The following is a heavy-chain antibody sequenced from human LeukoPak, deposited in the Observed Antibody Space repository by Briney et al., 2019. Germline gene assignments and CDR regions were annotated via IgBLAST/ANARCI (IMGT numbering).Heavy chain of an antibody. CDR2: IKQDGSEK. D-gene: IGHD1-26*01. Sequence: GGSLRLSCAASGFTFSSYWMSWVRQAPGKGLEWVANIKQDGSEKYYVDSVKGRFTISRDNAKNSLYLQMNSLRAEDTAVYYCARHFIPEVGAEDGDYFDYWGQGTLVTVSS. V-gene: IGHV3-7*01. CDR3: ARHFIPEVGAEDGDYFDY. CDR1: GFTFSSYW. J-gene: IGHJ4*02.